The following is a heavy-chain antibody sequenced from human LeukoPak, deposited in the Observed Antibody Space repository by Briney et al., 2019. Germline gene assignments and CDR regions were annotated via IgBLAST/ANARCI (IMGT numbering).Heavy chain of an antibody. V-gene: IGHV3-74*01. CDR3: ARPGVGFDY. CDR2: INTDGTIT. CDR1: GFTFTSYW. Sequence: GGSLRLSCAASGFTFTSYWMHWVRQAPGKGLVWLSRINTDGTITGYADSLEGRFTISRDNAKNTVYLQMNSLRTEDTAVYYCARPGVGFDYWGQGALVTVSS. J-gene: IGHJ4*02.